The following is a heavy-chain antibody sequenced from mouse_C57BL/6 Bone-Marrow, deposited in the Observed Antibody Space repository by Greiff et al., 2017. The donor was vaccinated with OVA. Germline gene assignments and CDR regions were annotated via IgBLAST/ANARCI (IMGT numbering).Heavy chain of an antibody. CDR3: ARDYYYGSSYWYFDV. J-gene: IGHJ1*03. D-gene: IGHD1-1*01. V-gene: IGHV1-55*01. CDR2: IYPGSGST. CDR1: GYTFTSYW. Sequence: QVQLQQPGAELVKPGASVKMSCKASGYTFTSYWITWVKQRPGQGLEWIGDIYPGSGSTNYNEKFKSKATLTVDTSSSTAYMQLSSLTSEASAVYFCARDYYYGSSYWYFDVWGTGTTVTVSS.